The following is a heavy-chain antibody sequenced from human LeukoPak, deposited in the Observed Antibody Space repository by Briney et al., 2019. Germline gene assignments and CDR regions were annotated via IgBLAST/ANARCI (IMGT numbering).Heavy chain of an antibody. D-gene: IGHD3-10*01. CDR1: GFTFSNYN. Sequence: PGGSLRLSCAASGFTFSNYNMSWVRQAPGKGLEWVANIKQDGSEKYYVDSVKGRFTISRENAKNSLYLQMNSLRAEDTAMYYCARDLWSGECFDHWGQGTLVTVSS. CDR2: IKQDGSEK. J-gene: IGHJ4*02. CDR3: ARDLWSGECFDH. V-gene: IGHV3-7*03.